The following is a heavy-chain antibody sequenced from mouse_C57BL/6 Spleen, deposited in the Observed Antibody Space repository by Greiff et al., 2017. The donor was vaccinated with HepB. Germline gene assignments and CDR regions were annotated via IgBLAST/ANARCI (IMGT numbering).Heavy chain of an antibody. CDR1: GYTLTDYN. V-gene: IGHV1-18*01. Sequence: EVQLQQSGPELVKPGASVKIPCKASGYTLTDYNMDWVKQSHGKSLEWIGDINPNNGGTIYNQKFKGKATLTVDKSSSTAYMELRSLTSEDTAVYYCARWGLRRGYYAMDYWGQGTSVTVSS. CDR2: INPNNGGT. CDR3: ARWGLRRGYYAMDY. D-gene: IGHD2-2*01. J-gene: IGHJ4*01.